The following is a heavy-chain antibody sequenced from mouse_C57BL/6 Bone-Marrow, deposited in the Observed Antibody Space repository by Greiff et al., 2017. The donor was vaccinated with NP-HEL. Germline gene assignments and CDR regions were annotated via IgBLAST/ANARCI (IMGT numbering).Heavy chain of an antibody. J-gene: IGHJ4*01. CDR3: ARADGYFYAMDY. Sequence: DVMLVESGGGLVKPGGSLKLSCAASGFTFSSYAMSWVRQTPEKRLEWVATISDGGSYTYYPDNVKGRFTISRDNAKNNLYLQMSHLKSEDTAMYYCARADGYFYAMDYWGQGTSVTVSS. CDR2: ISDGGSYT. V-gene: IGHV5-4*03. CDR1: GFTFSSYA. D-gene: IGHD2-3*01.